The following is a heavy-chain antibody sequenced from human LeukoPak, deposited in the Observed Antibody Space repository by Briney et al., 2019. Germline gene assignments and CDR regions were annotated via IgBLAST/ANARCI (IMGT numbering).Heavy chain of an antibody. Sequence: SETLSLTCAVSGGSISNYYWTWIRQPPGKGLVWFGYTYYSGRAKYNPSLKSRVSISLDTSKTEFSLRLSSVTAADTAVYYCARLQSAGTEYYYMDVWGKGTTVTVSS. V-gene: IGHV4-59*08. CDR2: TYYSGRA. CDR1: GGSISNYY. J-gene: IGHJ6*03. D-gene: IGHD6-13*01. CDR3: ARLQSAGTEYYYMDV.